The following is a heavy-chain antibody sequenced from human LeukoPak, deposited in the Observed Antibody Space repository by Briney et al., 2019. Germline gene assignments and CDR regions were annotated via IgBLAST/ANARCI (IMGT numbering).Heavy chain of an antibody. D-gene: IGHD3-16*01. CDR1: GGSISSSSYY. CDR2: INHSGST. CDR3: ARIFISLGGSRVNRNPPDY. V-gene: IGHV4-39*07. J-gene: IGHJ4*02. Sequence: TSETLSLTCTVSGGSISSSSYYWGWIRQPPGKGLEWIGEINHSGSTNYNPSLKSRVTISVDTSKNQFSLKLSSVTAADTAVYYCARIFISLGGSRVNRNPPDYWGQGTLVTVSS.